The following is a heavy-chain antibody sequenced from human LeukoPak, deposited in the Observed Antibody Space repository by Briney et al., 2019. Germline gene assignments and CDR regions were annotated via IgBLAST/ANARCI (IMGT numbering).Heavy chain of an antibody. V-gene: IGHV3-23*01. CDR3: ARNASGLGKGFDY. CDR1: GFTFSSYA. CDR2: ISGGGGST. D-gene: IGHD3-16*01. Sequence: PGGSLRLSCAASGFTFSSYAMTWVRQVPRKGLAWVAAISGGGGSTDHADSVMGRFTISRDNSKNTLYLQMNSLRAEDTAVYYCARNASGLGKGFDYWGQGTLVTVSS. J-gene: IGHJ4*02.